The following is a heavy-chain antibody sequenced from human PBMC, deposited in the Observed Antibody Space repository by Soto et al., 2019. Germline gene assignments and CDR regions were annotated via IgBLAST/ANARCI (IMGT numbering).Heavy chain of an antibody. Sequence: HHGGSLRLSCAASGFTFSRYWMSWVRQAPGKGVEWVDKIRQEGSENYSVDSVKGRFTISRDNAKNTVYLQMNSLRAEDTAVYYCARDFEGSYGYGPFEYWGQGTLVTVSS. D-gene: IGHD5-18*01. V-gene: IGHV3-7*03. CDR2: IRQEGSEN. J-gene: IGHJ4*02. CDR1: GFTFSRYW. CDR3: ARDFEGSYGYGPFEY.